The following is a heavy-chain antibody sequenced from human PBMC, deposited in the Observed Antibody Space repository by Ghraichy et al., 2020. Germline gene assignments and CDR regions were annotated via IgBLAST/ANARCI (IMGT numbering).Heavy chain of an antibody. CDR1: GGSISSYY. J-gene: IGHJ2*01. D-gene: IGHD6-19*01. V-gene: IGHV4-59*01. CDR2: IYYSGST. CDR3: ARIAVAGTGLLYWYFDL. Sequence: SETLSLTCTVSGGSISSYYWSWIRQPPGKGLEWIGYIYYSGSTNYNPSLKSRVTISVDTSKNQFSLKLSSVTAADTAVYYCARIAVAGTGLLYWYFDLWGRGTLVTVSS.